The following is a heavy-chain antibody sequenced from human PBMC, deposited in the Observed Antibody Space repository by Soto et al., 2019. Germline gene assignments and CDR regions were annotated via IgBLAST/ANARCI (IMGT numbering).Heavy chain of an antibody. CDR2: IKQDGSEK. CDR1: GLTFSSYW. D-gene: IGHD6-19*01. V-gene: IGHV3-7*01. CDR3: AREAGYSSGRAGSAFDI. J-gene: IGHJ3*02. Sequence: PGGSLRLSCAASGLTFSSYWMSWVRQAPGKGLEWVANIKQDGSEKYYVDSVKGRFTISRDNAKNSLYLQMNSLRAEDTAVYYCAREAGYSSGRAGSAFDIWGQGTMVTVSS.